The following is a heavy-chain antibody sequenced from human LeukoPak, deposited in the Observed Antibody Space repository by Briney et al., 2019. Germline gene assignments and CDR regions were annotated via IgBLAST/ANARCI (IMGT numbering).Heavy chain of an antibody. Sequence: GSLRLSCAASGFTVSTDKMSWVRQVPGKGLEWVSVVYSGNDGTNYADSVRGRFTISRDDSKNMVYLQMNNLRLEDAAVYYCTKRSRGYYDYWGQGTLVTVSS. J-gene: IGHJ4*02. CDR2: VYSGNDGT. V-gene: IGHV3-66*02. CDR3: TKRSRGYYDY. D-gene: IGHD3-10*01. CDR1: GFTVSTDK.